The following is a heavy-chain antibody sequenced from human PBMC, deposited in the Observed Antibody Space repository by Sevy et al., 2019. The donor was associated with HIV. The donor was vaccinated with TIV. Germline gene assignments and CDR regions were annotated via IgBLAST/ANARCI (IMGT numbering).Heavy chain of an antibody. CDR1: GFTFSNHA. CDR2: ISYDGSNK. J-gene: IGHJ4*02. V-gene: IGHV3-30-3*01. Sequence: GGSLRLSCAGSGFTFSNHAMHWVRQAPGKGLEWVAFISYDGSNKYYADSVKGRFTISIDNTKNTPYLKVNGLRAEDTTVNYCARAWDDGFDYWGQGTLVTVSS. CDR3: ARAWDDGFDY. D-gene: IGHD1-1*01.